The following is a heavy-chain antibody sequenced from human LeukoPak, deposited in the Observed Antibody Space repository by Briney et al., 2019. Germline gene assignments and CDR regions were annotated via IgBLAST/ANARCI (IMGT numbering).Heavy chain of an antibody. CDR3: ARGPLIRYFDWFQDY. CDR2: ISYDGSNK. V-gene: IGHV3-30*04. J-gene: IGHJ4*02. Sequence: GGSLRLSCAASGFTFSSYAMHWVRQAPGKGLEWVAVISYDGSNKYYADSVKGRFTISRDNSKNTLYLQMNSLRAEDTAVYYCARGPLIRYFDWFQDYWGQGTLVTVSS. CDR1: GFTFSSYA. D-gene: IGHD3-9*01.